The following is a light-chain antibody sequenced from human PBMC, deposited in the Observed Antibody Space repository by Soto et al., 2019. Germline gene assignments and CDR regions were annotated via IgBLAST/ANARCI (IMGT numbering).Light chain of an antibody. V-gene: IGKV3-20*01. Sequence: EIVLTQSPGTLSLSPGERATLSCRDSQSVSSSYLAWYQQKPGQAPRLLTYGASSRATGIPDRFSGSGSGEDFPLTISRLEAEDFVVYYCQQDGSSRTFGQGTKVEIK. CDR3: QQDGSSRT. J-gene: IGKJ1*01. CDR1: QSVSSSY. CDR2: GAS.